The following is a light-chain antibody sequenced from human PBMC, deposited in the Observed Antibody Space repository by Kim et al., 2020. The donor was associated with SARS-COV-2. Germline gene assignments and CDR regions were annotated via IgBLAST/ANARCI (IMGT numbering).Light chain of an antibody. Sequence: AAAKTDRITCGGNNIGIKSVHWYQQKPGQAPVLVIYYDSDRPSGIPERFSGSNSGNADTLTISRVEAGDEADYYCQVWDSSSDHVVFGGGTQLTVL. J-gene: IGLJ2*01. V-gene: IGLV3-21*04. CDR2: YDS. CDR1: NIGIKS. CDR3: QVWDSSSDHVV.